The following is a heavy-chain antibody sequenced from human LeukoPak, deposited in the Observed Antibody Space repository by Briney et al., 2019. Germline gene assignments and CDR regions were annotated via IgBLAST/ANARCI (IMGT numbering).Heavy chain of an antibody. CDR3: ARVLSGLSKDPNLPFDY. Sequence: PGGSLRLSCAASGFTFSSYSMNWVRQAPGKGLEWVSSISSSSSYIYYADSVKSRFTISRDNAKNSLYLQMNSLRAEDTAVYYCARVLSGLSKDPNLPFDYWGQGTLVTVSS. D-gene: IGHD3-10*01. J-gene: IGHJ4*02. CDR2: ISSSSSYI. CDR1: GFTFSSYS. V-gene: IGHV3-21*01.